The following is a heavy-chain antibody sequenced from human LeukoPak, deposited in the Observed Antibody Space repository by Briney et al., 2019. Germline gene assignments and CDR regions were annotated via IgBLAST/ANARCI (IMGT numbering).Heavy chain of an antibody. CDR1: GFTFSSYA. CDR2: ISYDGSNK. V-gene: IGHV3-30-3*01. J-gene: IGHJ3*02. D-gene: IGHD3-10*01. CDR3: ARAGYYYGPHAFDI. Sequence: PGGSLRLSCAASGFTFSSYAMHWVRQAPGKGLEWVAVISYDGSNKYYADSVKGRFTISRDNSKNTLYLQMNSLRAEDTAVYYCARAGYYYGPHAFDIWGQGTTVTVSS.